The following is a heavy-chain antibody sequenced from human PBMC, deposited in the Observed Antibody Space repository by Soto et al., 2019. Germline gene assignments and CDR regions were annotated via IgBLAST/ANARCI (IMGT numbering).Heavy chain of an antibody. CDR2: IFYTGTT. CDR1: GYSISSDNW. J-gene: IGHJ4*02. Sequence: SETLSLTCAVPGYSISSDNWWGWIRQPPGKGLEWIGYIFYTGTTYYNLSLKSRVTMSVDTAKDQFSLRLSSVTAADTAVYYWARTSRFKTGRLDYWGQGTLVTVSS. D-gene: IGHD3-9*01. V-gene: IGHV4-28*01. CDR3: ARTSRFKTGRLDY.